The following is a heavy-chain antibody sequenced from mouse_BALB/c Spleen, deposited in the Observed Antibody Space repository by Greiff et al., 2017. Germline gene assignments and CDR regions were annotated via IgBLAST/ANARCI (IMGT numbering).Heavy chain of an antibody. J-gene: IGHJ1*01. CDR3: ARHPNYGSSYWYFDV. Sequence: EVKVVESGGDLVKPGGSLKLSCAASGFTFSSYGMSWVRQTPDKRLEWVATISSGGSYTYYPDSVKGRFTISRDNAKNTLYLQMSSLKSEDTAMYYCARHPNYGSSYWYFDVWGAGTTVTVSS. CDR2: ISSGGSYT. D-gene: IGHD1-1*01. V-gene: IGHV5-6*01. CDR1: GFTFSSYG.